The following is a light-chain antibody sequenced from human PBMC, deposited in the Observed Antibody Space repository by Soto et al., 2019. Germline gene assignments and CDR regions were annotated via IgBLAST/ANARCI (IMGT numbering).Light chain of an antibody. CDR3: QQYNRWPYT. J-gene: IGKJ2*01. CDR2: GVS. CDR1: QSVNSN. Sequence: EIVLTQSPATLCVSPGERATLSCRASQSVNSNLAWYQQKPGQAPRLLIYGVSTRATDIPVKFSGSGSGTEFTLTITGLQSEDSAVYYCQQYNRWPYTFGPGTKLEIK. V-gene: IGKV3-15*01.